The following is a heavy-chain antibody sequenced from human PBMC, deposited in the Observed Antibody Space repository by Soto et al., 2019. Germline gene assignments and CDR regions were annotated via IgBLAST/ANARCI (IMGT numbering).Heavy chain of an antibody. CDR3: AKAPLVRITMIVVVSADY. J-gene: IGHJ4*02. V-gene: IGHV3-23*01. CDR1: GFTFSSYA. Sequence: GSLRLSCAASGFTFSSYAMSWVRQAPGKGLEWVSAISGSGGSTYYADSVKGRFTISRDNSKNTLYLQMNSLRAEDTAVYYCAKAPLVRITMIVVVSADYWGQGTLVTVSS. D-gene: IGHD3-22*01. CDR2: ISGSGGST.